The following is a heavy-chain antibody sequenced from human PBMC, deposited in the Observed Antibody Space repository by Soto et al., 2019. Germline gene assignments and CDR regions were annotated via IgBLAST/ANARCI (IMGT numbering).Heavy chain of an antibody. D-gene: IGHD4-17*01. CDR3: PKDDYGDYSLDY. J-gene: IGHJ4*02. V-gene: IGHV3-30*18. CDR1: GFTFSSYG. Sequence: QVQLVESGGGVVQPGRSPRLSCAASGFTFSSYGMHWVRQAPGMGLEWVAAISYAGGIKYYADSVKGRFTIPRDNPKNTLYLQMNSLRAEDTAVYYCPKDDYGDYSLDYWGPGTLVTVSS. CDR2: ISYAGGIK.